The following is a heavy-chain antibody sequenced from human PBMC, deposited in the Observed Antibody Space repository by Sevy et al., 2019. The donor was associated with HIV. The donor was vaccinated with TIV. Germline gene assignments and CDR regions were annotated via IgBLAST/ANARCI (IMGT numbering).Heavy chain of an antibody. CDR1: GFTFSSYA. V-gene: IGHV3-23*01. D-gene: IGHD3-22*01. Sequence: GGSLRLSCAASGFTFSSYAMSWVRQAPGKGLEWVSAISGSGGSTYYADSVKGRFTISRDNSKNTLYLQMNSLRAEDTAVYYCAKDAPSSSYYDSIGPEDYWGQGTLVTVSS. J-gene: IGHJ4*02. CDR2: ISGSGGST. CDR3: AKDAPSSSYYDSIGPEDY.